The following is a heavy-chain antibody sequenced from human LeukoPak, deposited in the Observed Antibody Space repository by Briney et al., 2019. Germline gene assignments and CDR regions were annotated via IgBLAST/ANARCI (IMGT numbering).Heavy chain of an antibody. V-gene: IGHV1-18*01. Sequence: ASVKVSCKASGYSFSSSGINWVWQAPGHGLEWMGWISASNGNTDYAQNFQGRVTMTTDTSTSTAYMELKSLRSDDTAVYYCAREGRLAPWLVPGGWFDPWGQGTLVTVSS. CDR1: GYSFSSSG. J-gene: IGHJ5*02. CDR3: AREGRLAPWLVPGGWFDP. CDR2: ISASNGNT. D-gene: IGHD6-19*01.